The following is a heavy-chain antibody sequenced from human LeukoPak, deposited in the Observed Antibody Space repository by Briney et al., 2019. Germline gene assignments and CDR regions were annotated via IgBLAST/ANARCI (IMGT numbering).Heavy chain of an antibody. CDR3: AKVNSSSWYNAFDI. V-gene: IGHV3-74*01. J-gene: IGHJ3*02. Sequence: GGSLRLSCAASGFTFSSYWMHWVRQAPGKGLVWVSRINTDGSRTYYADSVKGRFTISRDNAKNMLYLQMNSLRAEDTAVYYCAKVNSSSWYNAFDIWGQGTMVTVSS. D-gene: IGHD6-13*01. CDR2: INTDGSRT. CDR1: GFTFSSYW.